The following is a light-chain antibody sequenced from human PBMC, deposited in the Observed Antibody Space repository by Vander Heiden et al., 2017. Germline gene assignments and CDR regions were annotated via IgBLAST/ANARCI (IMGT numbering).Light chain of an antibody. V-gene: IGKV1-5*03. CDR3: HRYDSYCNT. CDR1: QNITTW. CDR2: KAS. Sequence: IQMTQSPSTLSASVGDRVTIPCRASQNITTWLAWYQQTAGKAPEVLISKASTLESGVPSRFSASGSGTEFTLTISNLQPNDFATYYCHRYDSYCNTFGHGTKVDI. J-gene: IGKJ3*01.